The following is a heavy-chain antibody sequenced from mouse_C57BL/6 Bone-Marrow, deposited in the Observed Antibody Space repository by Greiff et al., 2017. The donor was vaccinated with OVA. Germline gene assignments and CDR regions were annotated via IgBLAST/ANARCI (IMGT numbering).Heavy chain of an antibody. CDR1: GYTFTSYW. V-gene: IGHV1-74*01. J-gene: IGHJ1*03. Sequence: VQLQQPGAELVKPGASVKVSCKASGYTFTSYWMHWVKQRPGQGLEWIGRIHPSDSDTNYNQKFKGKATLTVDKSSSTAYVQLSSLTSEDSAVYYCAISGTGWYFDVWGTGTTVTVSS. CDR3: AISGTGWYFDV. CDR2: IHPSDSDT. D-gene: IGHD4-1*01.